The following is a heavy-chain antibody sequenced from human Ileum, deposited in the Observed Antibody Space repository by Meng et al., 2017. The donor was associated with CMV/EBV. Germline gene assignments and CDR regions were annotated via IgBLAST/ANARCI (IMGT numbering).Heavy chain of an antibody. CDR1: GFTFSNYY. CDR3: ARSGYTNTFDY. J-gene: IGHJ4*02. CDR2: SSSGGTTT. D-gene: IGHD3-3*01. V-gene: IGHV3-11*04. Sequence: LSCVASGFTFSNYYMSWVRQAPGKGLEWLSYSSSGGTTTYYADSVKGRFTISRDNGKQSLDLQMNGLRAEDSAVYYCARSGYTNTFDYWGQGALVTVSS.